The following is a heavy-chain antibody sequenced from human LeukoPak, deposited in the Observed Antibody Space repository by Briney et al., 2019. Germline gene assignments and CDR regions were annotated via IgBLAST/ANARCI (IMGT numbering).Heavy chain of an antibody. V-gene: IGHV3-7*01. Sequence: GGSLRLSCAASGFTFSSYWMSWVRQAPGKGLEWVANIKQGGSEKYYVDSVRGRFTISRDNAKNSLYLQMNSLRAEDTAVYYCAREGGYCSSTSCYRWFDYWGQGTLVTVSS. J-gene: IGHJ4*02. CDR3: AREGGYCSSTSCYRWFDY. D-gene: IGHD2-2*02. CDR2: IKQGGSEK. CDR1: GFTFSSYW.